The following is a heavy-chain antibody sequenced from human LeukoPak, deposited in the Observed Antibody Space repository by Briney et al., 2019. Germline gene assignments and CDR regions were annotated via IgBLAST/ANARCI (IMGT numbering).Heavy chain of an antibody. Sequence: PSETLSLTCTVSGGTVSTYYWSWIRQTPERGLEWIASIFYSASTKYNPHLQSRVIISVDTSKNQFSLKLSSVTVADTAVYYCARDYGDYPSWYFDLWGRGTLVTVSS. CDR3: ARDYGDYPSWYFDL. CDR2: IFYSAST. V-gene: IGHV4-59*02. J-gene: IGHJ2*01. CDR1: GGTVSTYY. D-gene: IGHD4-17*01.